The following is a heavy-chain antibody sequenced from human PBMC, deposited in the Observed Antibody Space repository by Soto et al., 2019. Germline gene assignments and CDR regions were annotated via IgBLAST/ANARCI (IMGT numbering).Heavy chain of an antibody. V-gene: IGHV3-23*01. CDR2: ISGSGGST. D-gene: IGHD7-27*01. CDR3: AKDPNSYYYYMDV. Sequence: PGGSLRLSCAASGFTFSSYAMIWVRQAPGKGLEWVSAISGSGGSTYYADSVKGRFTISRDNSKNTLYLQMNSLRAEDTAVYYCAKDPNSYYYYMDVWGKGTTVTVSS. CDR1: GFTFSSYA. J-gene: IGHJ6*03.